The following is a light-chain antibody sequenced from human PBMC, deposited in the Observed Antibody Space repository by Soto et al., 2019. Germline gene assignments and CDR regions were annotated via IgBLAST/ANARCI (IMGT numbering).Light chain of an antibody. V-gene: IGLV1-40*01. J-gene: IGLJ1*01. Sequence: QSVLTQPPSVSGAPGQRVTISCTGSSSNIGAGYDVHWYQQLPGTAPKLLIYANSNRPSGVPGRFSGSKSGTSASLAITGLQAEDEADYYCQSYDSSLRGYVFGTRTKVTVL. CDR1: SSNIGAGYD. CDR3: QSYDSSLRGYV. CDR2: ANS.